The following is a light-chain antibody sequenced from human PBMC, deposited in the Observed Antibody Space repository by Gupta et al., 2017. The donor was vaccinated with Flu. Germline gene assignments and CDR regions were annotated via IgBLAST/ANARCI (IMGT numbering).Light chain of an antibody. J-gene: IGLJ1*01. V-gene: IGLV2-23*02. CDR2: DVG. CDR3: CSYTLSTPLV. CDR1: SSDIGTYNL. Sequence: IPISCTGTSSDIGTYNLVSWYQQHPGKAPKLMIFDVGKRPSGVSYRFSGSKSGNTASLTISGLQTEDEADYYCCSYTLSTPLVFGSGTKVTVL.